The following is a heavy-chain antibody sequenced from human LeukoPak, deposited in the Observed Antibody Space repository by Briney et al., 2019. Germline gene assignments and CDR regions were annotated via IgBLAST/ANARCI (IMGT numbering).Heavy chain of an antibody. J-gene: IGHJ5*02. CDR2: VSESGGST. CDR3: AKDRHAPGRYCSSTSCLPFDP. CDR1: GFTFSTYV. V-gene: IGHV3-23*01. Sequence: GGSLRLSCVASGFTFSTYVMGWVRQVPGKGLEWVSSVSESGGSTYYADSVKGRFTISRDNSKDTLSLQMNSLRAEDTAVYYCAKDRHAPGRYCSSTSCLPFDPWGQGTLVTVSS. D-gene: IGHD2-2*01.